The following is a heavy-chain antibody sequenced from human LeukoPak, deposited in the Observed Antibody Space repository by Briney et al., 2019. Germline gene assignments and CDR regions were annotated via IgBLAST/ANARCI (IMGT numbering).Heavy chain of an antibody. Sequence: PSETQSLTCAVYGGSFSGDYWSWIRQPPGKGLEWIGEINHSGSTKYNPSLKSRVTISVDTSKNQFSLELSSVTAADTAVYYCARGLRSPPRANMVRGVHYYYYGMDVWGPGRTVTVSS. D-gene: IGHD3-10*01. V-gene: IGHV4-34*01. CDR1: GGSFSGDY. CDR3: ARGLRSPPRANMVRGVHYYYYGMDV. J-gene: IGHJ6*02. CDR2: INHSGST.